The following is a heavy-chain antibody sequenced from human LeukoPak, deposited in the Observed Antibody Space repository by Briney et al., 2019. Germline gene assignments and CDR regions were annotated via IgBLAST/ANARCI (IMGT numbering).Heavy chain of an antibody. CDR2: IYSGGST. CDR3: AVYSSLDY. Sequence: GGSLRLSCAASGFTVSNNYMSWVRQAPGKGLEWVSLIYSGGSTYYADSVKGRFTISRDNSKNILSLQMTSLRAEDTAVYFCAVYSSLDYWGQGTLVTVSS. J-gene: IGHJ4*02. D-gene: IGHD3-22*01. CDR1: GFTVSNNY. V-gene: IGHV3-53*01.